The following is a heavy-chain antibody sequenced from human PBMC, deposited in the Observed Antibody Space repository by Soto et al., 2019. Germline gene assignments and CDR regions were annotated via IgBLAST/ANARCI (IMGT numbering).Heavy chain of an antibody. J-gene: IGHJ4*02. CDR1: GFTFSSYA. V-gene: IGHV3-30-3*01. CDR2: ISSDGSNK. D-gene: IGHD1-1*01. Sequence: ESGGGVVQPGRSLRLSCAASGFTFSSYAMHWVRQAPGKGLEWVAVISSDGSNKYYADSVRGRFTICRDNSENTVYLHMSSLSGDDTAVFYCAKAPWNLAHTHYFDFWGQGTLVTVSS. CDR3: AKAPWNLAHTHYFDF.